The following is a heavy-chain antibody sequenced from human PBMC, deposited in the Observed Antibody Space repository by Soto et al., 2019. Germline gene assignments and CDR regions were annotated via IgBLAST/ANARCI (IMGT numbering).Heavy chain of an antibody. V-gene: IGHV1-58*01. CDR2: IVVGSGNT. CDR1: GCTFTSSA. Sequence: AASVKVSCKASGCTFTSSAVQWVRQARGQRLEWIGWIVVGSGNTNYAQRFQERVTMTRDMSTSKAYMELSSQRSDDTAVYYCAAGERWLRLDYWGQGTLVTASS. J-gene: IGHJ4*01. D-gene: IGHD5-12*01. CDR3: AAGERWLRLDY.